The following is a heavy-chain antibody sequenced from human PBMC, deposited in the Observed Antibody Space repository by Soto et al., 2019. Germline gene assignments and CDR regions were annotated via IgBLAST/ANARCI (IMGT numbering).Heavy chain of an antibody. Sequence: IHQPTGKGLEWIGEINHSGSTNYNPSLKSRVTISVDTPKNQFSLKLSSVTAADTAVYYCARDIPTRDIVVVPAAIDQHGMGIPGQPTTVSGYS. CDR3: ARDIPTRDIVVVPAAIDQHGMGI. V-gene: IGHV4-34*01. D-gene: IGHD2-2*01. CDR2: INHSGST. J-gene: IGHJ6*01.